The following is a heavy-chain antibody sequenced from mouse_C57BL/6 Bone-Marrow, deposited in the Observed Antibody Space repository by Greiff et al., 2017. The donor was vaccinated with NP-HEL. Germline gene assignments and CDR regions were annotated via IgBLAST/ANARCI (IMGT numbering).Heavy chain of an antibody. CDR3: ARGGLYYGSSYEYFYV. D-gene: IGHD1-1*01. J-gene: IGHJ1*03. Sequence: QVQLQQPGAELVRPGSSVKLSCKASGYTFTSYWMHWVKQRPIQGLEWIGNIDPSDSETHYNQKFKDKATLTVDKYSSTAYMHLSSLTSEDSAVYYCARGGLYYGSSYEYFYVWGTGTTVTVSS. V-gene: IGHV1-52*01. CDR1: GYTFTSYW. CDR2: IDPSDSET.